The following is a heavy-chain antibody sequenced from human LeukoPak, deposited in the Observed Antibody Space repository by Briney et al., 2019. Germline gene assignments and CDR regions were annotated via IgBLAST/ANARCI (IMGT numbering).Heavy chain of an antibody. CDR2: INGDGSRT. CDR3: TSGRGPFDY. Sequence: GGSLRLSCAASGFTFSNHWMHWVRQAPGKGLVWVSRINGDGSRTSYADSVKGRITISRDNAKNTLYLQMNSLRVEDTAVYYCTSGRGPFDYWGQGTPVTVSS. J-gene: IGHJ4*02. V-gene: IGHV3-74*01. D-gene: IGHD3/OR15-3a*01. CDR1: GFTFSNHW.